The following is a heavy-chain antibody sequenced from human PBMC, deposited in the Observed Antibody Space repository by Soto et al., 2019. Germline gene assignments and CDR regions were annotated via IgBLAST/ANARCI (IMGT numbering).Heavy chain of an antibody. V-gene: IGHV5-51*01. CDR2: IYPGDSDT. CDR3: ARHPYSSGWNPIFDY. J-gene: IGHJ4*02. CDR1: GYSFTRYW. Sequence: GESLKISCKAAGYSFTRYWIGWVRQMPGKGLEWMGIIYPGDSDTRYSPSFQGQVTISADKSISTAYLQWSSLKASDTAMYYCARHPYSSGWNPIFDYWGQGTLVTVSS. D-gene: IGHD6-19*01.